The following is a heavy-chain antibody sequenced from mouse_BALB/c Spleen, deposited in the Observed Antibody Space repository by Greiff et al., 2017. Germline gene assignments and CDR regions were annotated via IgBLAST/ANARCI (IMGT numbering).Heavy chain of an antibody. V-gene: IGHV7-3*02. D-gene: IGHD1-3*01. Sequence: EVKLVESGGGLVQPGGSLRLSCATSGFTFTDYYMSWVRQPPGKALEWMGFIRNKANGYTTEYSASVKGRFTISRDNSQSILYLQMNTLRAEDSATYYCARESKYYFDYGGQGTTLRVSS. CDR2: IRNKANGYTT. CDR3: ARESKYYFDY. J-gene: IGHJ2*01. CDR1: GFTFTDYY.